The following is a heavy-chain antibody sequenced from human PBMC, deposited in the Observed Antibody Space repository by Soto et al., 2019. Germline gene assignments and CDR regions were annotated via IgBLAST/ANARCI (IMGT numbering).Heavy chain of an antibody. V-gene: IGHV3-74*01. D-gene: IGHD5-18*01. CDR2: INSDGSST. CDR1: GFTFSSYW. Sequence: EVQLVESGGGLVQPGGSLRLSCAASGFTFSSYWMHWVRQAPGKGLVWVSRINSDGSSTVYVDSVKGRFTISRDNAENTLYLQMNSLRAEDTAVYYCARSITGDSDADSWGQGTLVTVSS. CDR3: ARSITGDSDADS. J-gene: IGHJ4*02.